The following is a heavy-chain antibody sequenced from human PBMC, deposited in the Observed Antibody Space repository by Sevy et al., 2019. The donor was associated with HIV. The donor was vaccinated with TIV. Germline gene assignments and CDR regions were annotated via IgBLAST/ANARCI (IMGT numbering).Heavy chain of an antibody. J-gene: IGHJ4*02. CDR3: ARVDYYDSSGYYYARGFDY. CDR2: ISYDGSNK. CDR1: GFTFSSYA. V-gene: IGHV3-30-3*01. Sequence: GGSLRLSCAASGFTFSSYAMHWVRQAPGKGLEWVAVISYDGSNKYYADSVKGRFTISRDNSKNTLYLQMNRLRAEDTAVYYCARVDYYDSSGYYYARGFDYWGQGTLVTVSS. D-gene: IGHD3-22*01.